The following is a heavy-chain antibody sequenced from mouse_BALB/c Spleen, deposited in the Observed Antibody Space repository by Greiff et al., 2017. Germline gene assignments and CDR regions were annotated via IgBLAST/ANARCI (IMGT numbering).Heavy chain of an antibody. CDR3: ARRKLGRGPYFDY. J-gene: IGHJ2*01. D-gene: IGHD4-1*01. V-gene: IGHV1-9*01. Sequence: QVQLQQSGAELMKPGASVKISCKATGYTFSSYWIEWVKQRPGHGLEWIGEILPGSGSTNYNEKFKGKATFTADTSSNTAYMQLSSLTSEDSAVYYCARRKLGRGPYFDYWGQGTTLTVSS. CDR2: ILPGSGST. CDR1: GYTFSSYW.